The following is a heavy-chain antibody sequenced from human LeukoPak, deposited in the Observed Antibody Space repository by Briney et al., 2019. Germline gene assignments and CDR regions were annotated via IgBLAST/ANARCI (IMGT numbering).Heavy chain of an antibody. CDR3: AKGVTTIRGWFDL. CDR2: ITWNSGRI. V-gene: IGHV3-9*01. CDR1: GFTFYDYA. J-gene: IGHJ5*02. D-gene: IGHD2-21*02. Sequence: GGSLRLSCAASGFTFYDYAMHWARQGPGKGLEWVSGITWNSGRIAYADSVKGRFTISRDNAKNSLYLQMNSLRAEDTALYYCAKGVTTIRGWFDLWGQGTLVTVSS.